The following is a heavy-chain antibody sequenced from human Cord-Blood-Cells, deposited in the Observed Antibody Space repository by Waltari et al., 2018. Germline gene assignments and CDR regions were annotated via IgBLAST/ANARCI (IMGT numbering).Heavy chain of an antibody. J-gene: IGHJ4*02. V-gene: IGHV4-38-2*01. CDR2: IYHSGST. CDR1: GYSISSGYY. D-gene: IGHD2-2*01. Sequence: QVQLQESGPGLVKPSETLSLNCAVSGYSISSGYYWGWIRQPPGKGLEWIGSIYHSGSTYYNPSLKSRVTISVDTSKNQFSLKLSSVTAADTAVYYCARALVVPAATFDYWGQGTLVTVSS. CDR3: ARALVVPAATFDY.